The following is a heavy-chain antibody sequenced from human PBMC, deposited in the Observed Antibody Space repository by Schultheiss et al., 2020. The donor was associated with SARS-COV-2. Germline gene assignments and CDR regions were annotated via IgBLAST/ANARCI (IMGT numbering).Heavy chain of an antibody. CDR2: ISGSGGST. J-gene: IGHJ4*02. Sequence: GESLKISCAASGFTFCSYAMSWVRQAPGKGLEWVSAISGSGGSTYYSDSVKGRFTISRDNSKNTLYLQLNSLRAEDTAVYYCARHLAYSGSYFGYWGQGTLVTVSS. D-gene: IGHD1-26*01. CDR1: GFTFCSYA. V-gene: IGHV3-23*01. CDR3: ARHLAYSGSYFGY.